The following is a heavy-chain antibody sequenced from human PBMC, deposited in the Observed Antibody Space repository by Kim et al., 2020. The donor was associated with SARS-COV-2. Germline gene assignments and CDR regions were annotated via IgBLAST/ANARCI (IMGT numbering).Heavy chain of an antibody. CDR3: ARPDSSSSGPFDY. CDR2: IYPVDSDT. J-gene: IGHJ4*02. CDR1: GYSFTSYW. D-gene: IGHD6-6*01. V-gene: IGHV5-51*01. Sequence: GESLKISCKGSGYSFTSYWIGWVRQMPGKGLEWMGIIYPVDSDTRYSPSFQGQVTISADKSISTAYLQWSSLKASDTDMYYCARPDSSSSGPFDYWGQGTLVTVSS.